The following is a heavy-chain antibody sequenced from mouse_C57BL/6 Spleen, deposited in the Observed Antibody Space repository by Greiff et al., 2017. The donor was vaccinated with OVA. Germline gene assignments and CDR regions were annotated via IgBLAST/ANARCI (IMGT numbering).Heavy chain of an antibody. D-gene: IGHD3-2*02. CDR1: GYTFTSYW. Sequence: QVQLQQPGAELVKPGASVKVSCKASGYTFTSYWMHWVKQRPGQGLEWIGRIHPYDSDTNYNQKLKGKATLTVDKSSSTAYMQLSSLTSDDSAVYYCAIELRPLDYWGQGTTLTVSS. CDR3: AIELRPLDY. V-gene: IGHV1-74*01. J-gene: IGHJ2*01. CDR2: IHPYDSDT.